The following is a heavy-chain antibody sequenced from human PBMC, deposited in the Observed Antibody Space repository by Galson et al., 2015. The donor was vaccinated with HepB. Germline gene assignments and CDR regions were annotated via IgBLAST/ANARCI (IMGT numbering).Heavy chain of an antibody. Sequence: SVKVSCKASGDTFRNSAISWVRQAPGQGLEWMGGIIPVVGTPAYAQKFQGRVTITADESTSTVYMDLSSLRSEDTAVYYCATIGGGKRATIYGVFDNWGQGTLVTVSS. CDR3: ATIGGGKRATIYGVFDN. J-gene: IGHJ4*02. CDR1: GDTFRNSA. CDR2: IIPVVGTP. V-gene: IGHV1-69*13. D-gene: IGHD5-24*01.